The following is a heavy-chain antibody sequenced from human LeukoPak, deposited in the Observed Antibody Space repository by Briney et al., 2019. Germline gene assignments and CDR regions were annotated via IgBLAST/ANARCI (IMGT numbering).Heavy chain of an antibody. V-gene: IGHV4-34*01. CDR2: INHSGST. CDR3: ASCSTSCYYYGMDV. J-gene: IGHJ6*02. CDR1: GGSFSGYY. Sequence: PSETLSLTCAVYGGSFSGYYWSWIRQPPGKGLEWIGEINHSGSTNYNPSLKSRVTISVDTSKNRFSLKLSSVTAADTAVYYCASCSTSCYYYGMDVWGQGTTVTVSS. D-gene: IGHD2-2*01.